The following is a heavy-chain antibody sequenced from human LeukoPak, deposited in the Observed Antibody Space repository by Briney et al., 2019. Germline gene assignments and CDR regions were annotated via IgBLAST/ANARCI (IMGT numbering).Heavy chain of an antibody. D-gene: IGHD3-10*01. CDR1: GYTFTSYD. J-gene: IGHJ6*02. CDR2: MNPNSGNT. V-gene: IGHV1-8*01. Sequence: ASVKVSCKASGYTFTSYDINWVRQAAGQGLEWMGWMNPNSGNTGYAQDFQGRVTMTRNTSITTAYMGLSSLRSEDTAVYYCAKIGGYGSGNYYYTMDVWGQGTTVTVSS. CDR3: AKIGGYGSGNYYYTMDV.